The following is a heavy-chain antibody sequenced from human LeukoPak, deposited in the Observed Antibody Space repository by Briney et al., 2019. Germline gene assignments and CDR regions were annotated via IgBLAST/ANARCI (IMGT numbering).Heavy chain of an antibody. D-gene: IGHD3-10*01. CDR2: ISGSGGST. CDR1: GFTFSSYA. J-gene: IGHJ4*02. CDR3: AKAKLLWFGESLDY. V-gene: IGHV3-23*01. Sequence: PGGSLRLPCAASGFTFSSYAMSWVRQAPGKGLEWVSAISGSGGSTYYADSVKGRFTISRDNSKNTLYLQMNSLRAEDTAVYYCAKAKLLWFGESLDYWGQGTLVTVSS.